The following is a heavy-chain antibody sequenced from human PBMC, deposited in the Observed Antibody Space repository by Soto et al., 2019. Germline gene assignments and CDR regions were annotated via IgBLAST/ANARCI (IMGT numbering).Heavy chain of an antibody. D-gene: IGHD4-17*01. CDR3: AKDMKWGGMTTIHYFDS. CDR1: GFTVDDYA. CDR2: ISWNSETI. Sequence: GGSLRLSCASSGFTVDDYAMHWVRQAPGKGLEWVSGISWNSETIDYADSVKGRFTISRDNAKSSLFLQMNSLRPDDTALYYCAKDMKWGGMTTIHYFDSWG. J-gene: IGHJ4*01. V-gene: IGHV3-9*01.